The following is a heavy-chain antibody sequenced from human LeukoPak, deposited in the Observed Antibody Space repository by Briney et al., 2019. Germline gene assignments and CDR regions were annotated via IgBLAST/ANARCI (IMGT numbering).Heavy chain of an antibody. Sequence: GASAKVSCKASGHTFTNYAITWVRQAPGQGLEWMGIINPSGGSTSYAQKFQGRVTMTRDTSTSTVYMELSSLRSEDTAVYYCARVTRRSVGVRSMDTAMVTPPGYWGQGTLVTVSS. CDR2: INPSGGST. CDR3: ARVTRRSVGVRSMDTAMVTPPGY. V-gene: IGHV1-46*01. D-gene: IGHD5-18*01. J-gene: IGHJ4*02. CDR1: GHTFTNYA.